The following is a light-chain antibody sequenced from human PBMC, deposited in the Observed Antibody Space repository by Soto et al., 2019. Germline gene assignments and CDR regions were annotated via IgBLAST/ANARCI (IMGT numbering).Light chain of an antibody. J-gene: IGKJ4*01. Sequence: EIVMTQSPATLSVSPGERATLSCSASQSVSINLDWYQKKPGQAPRLLIYGASTRATGIPARFSGSGSGTEFTLNISSLQSEDFAVYYCQQYNNWPALTFGGGTKVDIK. CDR2: GAS. CDR1: QSVSIN. CDR3: QQYNNWPALT. V-gene: IGKV3-15*01.